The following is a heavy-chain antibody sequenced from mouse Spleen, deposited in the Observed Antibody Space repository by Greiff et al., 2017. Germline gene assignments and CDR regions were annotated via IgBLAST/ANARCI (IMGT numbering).Heavy chain of an antibody. CDR1: GYTFTSSW. Sequence: VKLQQPGAELVKPGASVTMSCKASGYTFTSSWITWVKQRPGPGLEWIGDIYPCSGSTNYNEKFKSKATLTVDTSASTAYMQLSSLTSEDSAVYYCARGGIYYDYDDWFAYWGQGTLVTVSA. CDR3: ARGGIYYDYDDWFAY. CDR2: IYPCSGST. D-gene: IGHD2-4*01. V-gene: IGHV1-55*01. J-gene: IGHJ3*01.